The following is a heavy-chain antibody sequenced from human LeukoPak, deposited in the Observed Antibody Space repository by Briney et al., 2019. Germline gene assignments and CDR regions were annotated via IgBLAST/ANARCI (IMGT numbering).Heavy chain of an antibody. J-gene: IGHJ4*02. CDR1: GGSISSSNYY. V-gene: IGHV4-61*05. CDR2: IYYSGST. D-gene: IGHD3-22*01. Sequence: SETLSLTCTVSGGSISSSNYYWGWIRQPPGKGLEWIGYIYYSGSTNYNPSLKSRVTISVDTSKNQFSLKLSSVTAADTAVYYCARATYYYDSSGYYPPLDYWGQGTLVTVSS. CDR3: ARATYYYDSSGYYPPLDY.